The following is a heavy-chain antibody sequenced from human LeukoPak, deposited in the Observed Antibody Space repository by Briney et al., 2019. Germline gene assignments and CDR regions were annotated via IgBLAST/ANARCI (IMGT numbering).Heavy chain of an antibody. CDR3: ARNILGYCSSTSCYGFDY. CDR1: GGTFSGYA. V-gene: IGHV1-69*05. CDR2: IIPIFGTA. J-gene: IGHJ4*02. Sequence: ASVKVSCKASGGTFSGYAISWVRQAPGQGLEWMGGIIPIFGTANYAQKFQGRVTITTDESTSTAYIELSSLRSEDTAVYYCARNILGYCSSTSCYGFDYWGQGTLVTVSS. D-gene: IGHD2-2*01.